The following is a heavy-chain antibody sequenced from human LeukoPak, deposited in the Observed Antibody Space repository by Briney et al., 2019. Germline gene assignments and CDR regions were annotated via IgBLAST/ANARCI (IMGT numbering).Heavy chain of an antibody. CDR2: IKQDGSEK. CDR3: ARDPYYYDSSGYRWSKPQRQRTFDY. CDR1: GFTFSSYW. V-gene: IGHV3-7*01. Sequence: GGSLRLSCAASGFTFSSYWMSWVRQAPGKGLEWVANIKQDGSEKYYVDSVKGRFTISRDNAKNSLYLQMNSLRAEDTAVYYCARDPYYYDSSGYRWSKPQRQRTFDYWGQGTLVTVSS. J-gene: IGHJ4*02. D-gene: IGHD3-22*01.